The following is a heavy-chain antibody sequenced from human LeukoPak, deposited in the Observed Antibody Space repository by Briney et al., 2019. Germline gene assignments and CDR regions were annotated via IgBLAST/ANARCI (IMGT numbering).Heavy chain of an antibody. CDR1: GFTFSNYW. J-gene: IGHJ4*02. D-gene: IGHD5-12*01. CDR2: INSNGSST. Sequence: QPGGSQTLSCAASGFTFSNYWMHWVRQAPGKGLVWVSRINSNGSSTNYADSVKGRFTISRDNAKNTLYLQMSSLRAEDTAVYYCAKGGATICDNWGQGTLVTVSS. V-gene: IGHV3-74*01. CDR3: AKGGATICDN.